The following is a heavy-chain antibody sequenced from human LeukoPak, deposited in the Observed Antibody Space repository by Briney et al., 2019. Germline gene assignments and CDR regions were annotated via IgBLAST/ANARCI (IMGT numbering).Heavy chain of an antibody. V-gene: IGHV3-23*01. CDR3: AKETSGHYYGSGSPFDY. CDR1: GGSISSYY. D-gene: IGHD3-10*01. J-gene: IGHJ4*02. Sequence: ETLSLTCTVSGGSISSYYWSWVRQAPGKGLEWVSAISGSGGSTYYADSVKGRFTISRDNSKNTLYLQMNSLRAEDTAVYYCAKETSGHYYGSGSPFDYWGQGTLVTVSS. CDR2: ISGSGGST.